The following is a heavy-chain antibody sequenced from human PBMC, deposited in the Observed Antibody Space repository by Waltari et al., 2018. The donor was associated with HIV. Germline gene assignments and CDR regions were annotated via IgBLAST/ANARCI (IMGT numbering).Heavy chain of an antibody. Sequence: EVQLVESGGGLVKPGGSLRLSCAASGFTFSSYSMHWVRQAPGKGLEGVSSISTSSRYIYYADSLKGRFTISRDNAKNSLYLQMNSLRAEDTAVYYCAREGFCSNGVCSHYYGMDVWGQGTTVTVSS. D-gene: IGHD2-8*01. V-gene: IGHV3-21*01. J-gene: IGHJ6*02. CDR3: AREGFCSNGVCSHYYGMDV. CDR2: ISTSSRYI. CDR1: GFTFSSYS.